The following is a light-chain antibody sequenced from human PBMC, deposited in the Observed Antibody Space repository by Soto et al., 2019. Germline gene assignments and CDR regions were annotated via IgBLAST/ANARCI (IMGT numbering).Light chain of an antibody. CDR1: SSDVGSYNL. J-gene: IGLJ1*01. CDR3: CSYAGSSTFHYV. Sequence: SVLTQPASLSGSPGQSITISCTGTSSDVGSYNLVSWYQQHPGKAPKLMIYEGSKRPSGVSNRFSGSKSGNTASLTISGLQAEDEADYYCCSYAGSSTFHYVFGTGTKVTVL. V-gene: IGLV2-23*01. CDR2: EGS.